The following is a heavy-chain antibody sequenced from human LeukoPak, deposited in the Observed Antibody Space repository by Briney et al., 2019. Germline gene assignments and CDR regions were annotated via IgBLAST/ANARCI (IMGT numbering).Heavy chain of an antibody. Sequence: GASVKVPCKASGYTFTGYYMHWVRQAPGQGLEWMGWINPNSGGTNYAQKFQGRVTMTRDTSISTAYMELSRLRSDDTAVYYCARELSWSIVARIGPGDWGQGTLVTVSS. V-gene: IGHV1-2*02. CDR3: ARELSWSIVARIGPGD. D-gene: IGHD6-6*01. J-gene: IGHJ4*02. CDR2: INPNSGGT. CDR1: GYTFTGYY.